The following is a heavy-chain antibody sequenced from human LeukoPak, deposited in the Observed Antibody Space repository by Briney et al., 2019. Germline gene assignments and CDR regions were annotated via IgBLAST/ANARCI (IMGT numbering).Heavy chain of an antibody. CDR1: GHTFTSYG. V-gene: IGHV1-18*01. Sequence: ASVKVSCKASGHTFTSYGISWVRQAPGQGLEWMGWISAYNGNTNYAQKLQGRVTMTTDTSTSTAYMELRSLRSDDTAVYYCARGSYRFGAVADQDYWGQGTLVTVS. J-gene: IGHJ4*02. D-gene: IGHD6-19*01. CDR3: ARGSYRFGAVADQDY. CDR2: ISAYNGNT.